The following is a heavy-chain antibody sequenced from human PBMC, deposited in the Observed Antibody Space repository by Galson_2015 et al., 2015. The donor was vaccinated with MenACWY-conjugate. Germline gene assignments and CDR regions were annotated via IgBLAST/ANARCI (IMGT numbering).Heavy chain of an antibody. V-gene: IGHV3-48*04. Sequence: SLRLSCAASGFTFSTYCMNWVRQAPGKGLEWISYINNSSSSVYYAHSVKGRFTISRDNAKNSLYLQVNSLRAEDTAVYYCAREWGPLWGQGTLVTVSS. CDR1: GFTFSTYC. CDR3: AREWGPL. J-gene: IGHJ4*02. D-gene: IGHD3-16*01. CDR2: INNSSSSV.